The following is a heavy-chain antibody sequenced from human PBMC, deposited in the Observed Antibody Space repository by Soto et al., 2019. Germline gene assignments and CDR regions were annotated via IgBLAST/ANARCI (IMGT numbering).Heavy chain of an antibody. D-gene: IGHD1-26*01. V-gene: IGHV4-59*12. CDR1: GNSINTYY. CDR2: FFDTGST. Sequence: SETLSLTCTVSGNSINTYYWSWIRQPPGKGLEWIGFFFDTGSTNYNPSLKSRVIISGDTSKNQFSLKLSSVTAADAAVYFCARVGPTWTFDYWGQGTLVTVSS. CDR3: ARVGPTWTFDY. J-gene: IGHJ4*02.